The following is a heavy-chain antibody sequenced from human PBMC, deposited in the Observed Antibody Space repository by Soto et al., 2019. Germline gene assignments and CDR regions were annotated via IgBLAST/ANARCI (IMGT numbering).Heavy chain of an antibody. J-gene: IGHJ3*02. CDR1: GGSVSSGSYY. CDR2: IYYSGST. Sequence: SETLSLTCTVSGGSVSSGSYYWSWIRQHPGKGLEWIGYIYYSGSTYYNPSLKSRVTISVDTSKNQFSLKLSSVTAADKAVYDCARGDYYDSSGNDSDAFDIWGQGTMVTVSS. V-gene: IGHV4-31*03. D-gene: IGHD3-22*01. CDR3: ARGDYYDSSGNDSDAFDI.